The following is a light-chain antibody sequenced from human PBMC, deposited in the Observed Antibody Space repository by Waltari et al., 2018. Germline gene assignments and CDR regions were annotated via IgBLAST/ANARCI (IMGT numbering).Light chain of an antibody. Sequence: ETVMTQSPATLSVSPGERATLSCRASQSVSSNLAWYQQKPGQAPRLLIYGASTRATGIPARFSGSGSGTECTLTISSLQSEEFAVYYCQLYNNWPPMYTFGQGTKLEI. CDR3: QLYNNWPPMYT. J-gene: IGKJ2*01. CDR1: QSVSSN. V-gene: IGKV3-15*01. CDR2: GAS.